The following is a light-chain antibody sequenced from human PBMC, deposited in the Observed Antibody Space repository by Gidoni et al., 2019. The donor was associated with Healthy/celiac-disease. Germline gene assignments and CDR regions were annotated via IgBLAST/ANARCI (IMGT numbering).Light chain of an antibody. V-gene: IGKV3-20*01. Sequence: ELVLTQSPGTLSLSPGERATLSCRASQSVRSSYLAWYQQKPGQAPRLLIYGASSRATGIPDRFRGSGSGTDFTLTISRLEPEDFAVYYCQQYGSSPPTFGQGTKLEIK. J-gene: IGKJ2*01. CDR2: GAS. CDR3: QQYGSSPPT. CDR1: QSVRSSY.